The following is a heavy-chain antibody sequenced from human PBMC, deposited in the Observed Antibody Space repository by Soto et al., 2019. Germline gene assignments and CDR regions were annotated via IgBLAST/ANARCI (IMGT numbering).Heavy chain of an antibody. V-gene: IGHV3-30-3*01. CDR2: ISYDGSNK. CDR1: GFTFSSYA. J-gene: IGHJ6*02. CDR3: ARVRPYYYDSSGYPNYYYYGMDV. Sequence: PGGSLRLSCAASGFTFSSYAMHWVRQAPGKGLEWVAVISYDGSNKYYADSVKGRFTISRDNSKNTLYLQMNSLRAEDTAVYYCARVRPYYYDSSGYPNYYYYGMDVWGQGTTVTVSS. D-gene: IGHD3-22*01.